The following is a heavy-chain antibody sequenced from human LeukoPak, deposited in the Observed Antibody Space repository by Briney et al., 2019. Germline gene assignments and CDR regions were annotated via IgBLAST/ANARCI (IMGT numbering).Heavy chain of an antibody. D-gene: IGHD3-10*01. J-gene: IGHJ4*02. V-gene: IGHV4-59*01. CDR3: ARGWFREPHYYFDY. CDR1: GGSISSYY. CDR2: IYYSGST. Sequence: PSETLSLTCTDSGGSISSYYWSWIRQPPGKGLEWIGYIYYSGSTNYNPSLKSRVTISVDTSKNQFSLKLSSVTAADTAVYYCARGWFREPHYYFDYWGQGTLVTVSS.